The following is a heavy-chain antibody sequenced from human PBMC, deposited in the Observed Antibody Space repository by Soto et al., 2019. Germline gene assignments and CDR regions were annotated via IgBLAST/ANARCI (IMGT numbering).Heavy chain of an antibody. CDR2: ISSDGSIT. Sequence: EVQLVESGGGLVQPGGSLRLSCAASGFTFSSHWMHWVRQAPGKGLVWVPAISSDGSITNYADSVKGRFIIPRDNARNTLDLQMNSLRAEDTAVYYCGSDLAGHGAFDIWGQGTMVTVSS. V-gene: IGHV3-74*01. J-gene: IGHJ3*02. CDR3: GSDLAGHGAFDI. CDR1: GFTFSSHW.